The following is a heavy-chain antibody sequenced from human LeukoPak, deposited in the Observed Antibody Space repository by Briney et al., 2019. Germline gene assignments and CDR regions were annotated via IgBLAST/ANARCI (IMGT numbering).Heavy chain of an antibody. CDR2: ISSNGITT. Sequence: GGSLRLSCAASGFTFSDYGMNWVRQAPGKGLEWVSNISSNGITTYYADSVKGRFTISRDNAKNSLYLQMNSLRDEDTAVYYCARPYYGSGSYYFDSWGQGTLVTVSS. CDR3: ARPYYGSGSYYFDS. V-gene: IGHV3-48*02. CDR1: GFTFSDYG. J-gene: IGHJ4*02. D-gene: IGHD3-10*01.